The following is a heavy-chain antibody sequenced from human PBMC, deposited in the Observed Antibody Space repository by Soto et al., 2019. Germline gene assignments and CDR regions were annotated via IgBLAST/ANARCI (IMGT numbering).Heavy chain of an antibody. D-gene: IGHD1-26*01. Sequence: QVQLVESGGGVVQPGRSLRLSCAASGFTFSSYGMHWVRQAPGKGLEWVAVISYDGSNKYYADSVKGRFTISRDNSKKKMLYLIISRMGDDEAVYYYAKEGGVEHPPLLRCYYYGMDVWGQGTTVTVSS. CDR3: AKEGGVEHPPLLRCYYYGMDV. CDR2: ISYDGSNK. V-gene: IGHV3-30*18. J-gene: IGHJ6*02. CDR1: GFTFSSYG.